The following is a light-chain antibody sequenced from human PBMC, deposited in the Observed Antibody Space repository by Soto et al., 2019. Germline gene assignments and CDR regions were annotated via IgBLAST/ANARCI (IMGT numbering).Light chain of an antibody. Sequence: DIQMTQSPSSLSVSLGDRVTITWRASLPISNYLAWYQQKQGKIPNLLIYAASTLQAGVPSRFSGSGYGTDFNLTISGLQTEDVAAYYCQKYNSAPLTFGGGTKVDIK. CDR2: AAS. CDR1: LPISNY. J-gene: IGKJ4*01. V-gene: IGKV1-27*01. CDR3: QKYNSAPLT.